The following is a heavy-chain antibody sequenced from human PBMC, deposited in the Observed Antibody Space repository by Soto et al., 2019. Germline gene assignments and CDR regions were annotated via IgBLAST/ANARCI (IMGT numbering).Heavy chain of an antibody. D-gene: IGHD6-19*01. CDR1: GFTFSDYA. V-gene: IGHV3-30*18. Sequence: VPLVESGGGVVQPGRSLRLSCAASGFTFSDYAMHWVRQAPGKGLEWVAVVSNDGRNTHYADSVKGRFTIPRDSSKNTVSLEKTSLSAEDTAVYYCAKGGRQWLVTSDFNYWGHGALVTVSS. J-gene: IGHJ4*01. CDR3: AKGGRQWLVTSDFNY. CDR2: VSNDGRNT.